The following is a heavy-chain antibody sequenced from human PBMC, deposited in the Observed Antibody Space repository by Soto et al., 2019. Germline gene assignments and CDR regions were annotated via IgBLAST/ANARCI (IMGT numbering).Heavy chain of an antibody. V-gene: IGHV3-33*01. CDR2: IWYDGSNK. CDR3: ARVGITVTTFRGFDC. CDR1: GFTFSSYG. J-gene: IGHJ4*02. D-gene: IGHD1-20*01. Sequence: QVQLVESGGGVVQPGRSLRLSCAASGFTFSSYGMHWVRQAPGKGLEWVAVIWYDGSNKYYADSVKGRFTISRDNSKNTLYLQMNSRRAEDTAVYYCARVGITVTTFRGFDCCCQGTLLTVSS.